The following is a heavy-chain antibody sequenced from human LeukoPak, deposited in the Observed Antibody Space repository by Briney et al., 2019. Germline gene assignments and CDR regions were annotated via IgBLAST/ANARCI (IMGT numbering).Heavy chain of an antibody. CDR1: GGTFSSYA. CDR3: PSYTDGGHIPQLGKSPPYYYYYMDV. Sequence: SVKVSCKASGGTFSSYAISWVRQAPGQGLEWMGGIIPIFGTANYAQKFQGRVTITADESTSTAYMELSSLRSEDTAVYYCPSYTDGGHIPQLGKSPPYYYYYMDVWGKGTTVTVSS. CDR2: IIPIFGTA. J-gene: IGHJ6*03. V-gene: IGHV1-69*13. D-gene: IGHD7-27*01.